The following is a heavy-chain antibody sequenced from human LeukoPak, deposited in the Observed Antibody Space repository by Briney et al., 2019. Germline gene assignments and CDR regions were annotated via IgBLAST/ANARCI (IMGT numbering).Heavy chain of an antibody. V-gene: IGHV3-23*01. Sequence: GGSLRLSCAASGFTFSSYAMSWVRQAPGKGLEWVSGISGSGGRTYYAGSVKGRFTISRDNAKNTLYLQMKSLRAEDTAVYYCAKGSGWAHDHAFDIWGQGTKVTVSS. CDR1: GFTFSSYA. CDR3: AKGSGWAHDHAFDI. J-gene: IGHJ3*02. D-gene: IGHD6-19*01. CDR2: ISGSGGRT.